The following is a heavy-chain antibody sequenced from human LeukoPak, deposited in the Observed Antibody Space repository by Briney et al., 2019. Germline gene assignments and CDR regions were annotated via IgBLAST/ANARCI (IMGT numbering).Heavy chain of an antibody. J-gene: IGHJ4*02. CDR2: ICYSGST. Sequence: PSETLSLTCTVSGGSISSSSYYWGWIRQPPGKGLEWIGSICYSGSTYYNPSLKSRVTISVDTSKNQFSLKLSSVTAADTAVYYCARQSRSSFDYWGQGTLVTVSS. V-gene: IGHV4-39*01. CDR1: GGSISSSSYY. CDR3: ARQSRSSFDY.